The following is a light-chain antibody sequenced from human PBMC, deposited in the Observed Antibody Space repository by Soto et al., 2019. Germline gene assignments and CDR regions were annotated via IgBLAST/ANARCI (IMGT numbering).Light chain of an antibody. CDR1: RSNIGRST. V-gene: IGLV1-44*01. Sequence: QSVLTQPPSTSVTPGQRVTISCSGSRSNIGRSTVNWYQQLPGTAPKVLVYSTNQRPSGVPDRFSGSKSGTSASLAISGLQSEDEADYYCAAWDDTLSVWVFGGGTKVTVL. CDR2: STN. J-gene: IGLJ3*02. CDR3: AAWDDTLSVWV.